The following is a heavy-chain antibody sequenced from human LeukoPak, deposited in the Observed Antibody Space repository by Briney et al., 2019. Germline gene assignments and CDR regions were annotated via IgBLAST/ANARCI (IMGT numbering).Heavy chain of an antibody. V-gene: IGHV4-39*07. D-gene: IGHD4-17*01. CDR3: ARDPDDYGDFDY. CDR1: GGSISSSSYY. CDR2: INHSGST. Sequence: SETLSLTCTVSGGSISSSSYYWGWIRQPPGKGLEWIGEINHSGSTNYNPSLKSRVTISVDTSKNQFSLKLSSVTAADTAVYYCARDPDDYGDFDYWGQGTLVTVSS. J-gene: IGHJ4*02.